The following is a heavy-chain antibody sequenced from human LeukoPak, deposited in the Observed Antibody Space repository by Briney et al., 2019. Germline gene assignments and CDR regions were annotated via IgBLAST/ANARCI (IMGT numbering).Heavy chain of an antibody. D-gene: IGHD3-22*01. J-gene: IGHJ4*02. CDR3: ARDLSPDSSGYYYFY. V-gene: IGHV1-46*01. CDR2: INPSGGST. CDR1: GYTFTSYY. Sequence: ASVKVSCKASGYTFTSYYMHWVRQAPGQELEWMGIINPSGGSTSYAQKFQGRVTMTRDTSTSTVYMELSSLRSEDTAVYYCARDLSPDSSGYYYFYWGQGTLVTVSS.